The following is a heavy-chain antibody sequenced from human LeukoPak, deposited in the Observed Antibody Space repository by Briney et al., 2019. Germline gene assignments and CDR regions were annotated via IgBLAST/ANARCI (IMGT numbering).Heavy chain of an antibody. CDR3: AKEVSWNLHYFDY. Sequence: GGSLRLSCAASGFTFSSYAMIWVRQARGKALGWVSVISGSSGTTYYADSVKGRFTISRDNSKNTLYLQMNSLRAEDTAVYYCAKEVSWNLHYFDYWGQGTLVTVSS. J-gene: IGHJ4*02. CDR1: GFTFSSYA. D-gene: IGHD1-1*01. CDR2: ISGSSGTT. V-gene: IGHV3-23*01.